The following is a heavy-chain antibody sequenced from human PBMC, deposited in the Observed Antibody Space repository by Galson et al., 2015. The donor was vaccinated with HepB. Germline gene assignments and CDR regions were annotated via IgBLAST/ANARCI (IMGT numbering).Heavy chain of an antibody. CDR1: GVAFRNFG. Sequence: SLRLSCAASGVAFRNFGMHWVRQAPGKGLEWVSFISSSSSYIYYADSVKGRFTISRDNAKNSLYLQMSSLRAEDTALYYCARDSPSDVWGKGTTVTVSS. V-gene: IGHV3-21*01. CDR2: ISSSSSYI. J-gene: IGHJ6*04. CDR3: ARDSPSDV.